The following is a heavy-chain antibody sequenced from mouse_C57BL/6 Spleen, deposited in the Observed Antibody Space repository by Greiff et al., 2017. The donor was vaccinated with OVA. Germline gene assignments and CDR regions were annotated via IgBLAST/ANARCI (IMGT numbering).Heavy chain of an antibody. Sequence: QVQLKQSGAELVMPGASVKLSCKASGYTFTSYWMHWVKQRPGQGLEWIGEIDPSDSYTNYNQKFKGKSTLTVDKSSSTAYMQLSSLTSEDSAVYYCAREEGSSGYYYYAMDYWGQGTSVTVSS. CDR1: GYTFTSYW. J-gene: IGHJ4*01. D-gene: IGHD3-2*02. V-gene: IGHV1-69*01. CDR3: AREEGSSGYYYYAMDY. CDR2: IDPSDSYT.